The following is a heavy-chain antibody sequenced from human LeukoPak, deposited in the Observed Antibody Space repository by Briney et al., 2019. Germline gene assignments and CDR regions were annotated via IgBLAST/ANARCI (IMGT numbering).Heavy chain of an antibody. D-gene: IGHD4-17*01. V-gene: IGHV3-53*05. CDR3: ARDRTVTTRGESWFDP. Sequence: GGSLRLSCAASGFTVSSNYMSWVRQAPGKGLEWVSVIYSGGSTYYADSVKGRFTISRDNSKNTLYLQMNSLRAEDTAVYYCARDRTVTTRGESWFDPWGQGTLVTVSS. J-gene: IGHJ5*02. CDR1: GFTVSSNY. CDR2: IYSGGST.